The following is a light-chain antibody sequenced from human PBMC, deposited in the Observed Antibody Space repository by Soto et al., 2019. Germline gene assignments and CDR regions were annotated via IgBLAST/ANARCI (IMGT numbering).Light chain of an antibody. V-gene: IGKV2-28*01. J-gene: IGKJ5*01. CDR1: QSLLHSNGNTY. Sequence: DIVMTQSPLSLPVTPGEPASLSCRSSQSLLHSNGNTYLDWYLQKPGQSPQLLIFLASYRAPELLMFDASNLEPGVPSRFSGSGSGTDFTLTISSLQPEDVATYFCQQYDNFPPITFGQGTRLEIK. CDR3: QQYDNFPPIT. CDR2: LAS.